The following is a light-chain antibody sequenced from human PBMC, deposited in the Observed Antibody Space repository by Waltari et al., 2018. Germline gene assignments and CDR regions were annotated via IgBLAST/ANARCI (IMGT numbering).Light chain of an antibody. CDR1: QNIDAS. V-gene: IGKV3-15*01. CDR2: GAS. Sequence: SPETLSVSPGQRVTLSCRASQNIDASLAWHQQRPGQAPRVLISGASYRVTGIPDRFSGGGSGTEFTLTISSLQSEDVAIYYCQQFHTWPLTFGGGTKVEIK. CDR3: QQFHTWPLT. J-gene: IGKJ4*01.